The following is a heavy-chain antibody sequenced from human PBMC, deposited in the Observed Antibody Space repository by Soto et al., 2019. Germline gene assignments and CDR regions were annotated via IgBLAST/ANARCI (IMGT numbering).Heavy chain of an antibody. CDR3: AKEGVADKYYYYGMDV. V-gene: IGHV3-30*04. CDR2: ISSDGNDK. D-gene: IGHD3-3*01. CDR1: GFTFSSYP. Sequence: QVQLVESGGGVVQPGRSLRLSCVASGFTFSSYPIHWVRQAPGKGLEWVTTISSDGNDKYYSDSVKGRFTTSRDNSKNTVYLTMNNLRVEDTAVYYCAKEGVADKYYYYGMDVWGQGTTVNVSS. J-gene: IGHJ6*02.